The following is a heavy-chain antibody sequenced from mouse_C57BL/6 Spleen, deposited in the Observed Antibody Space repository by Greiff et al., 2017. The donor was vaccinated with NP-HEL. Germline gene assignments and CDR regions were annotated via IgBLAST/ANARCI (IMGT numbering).Heavy chain of an antibody. J-gene: IGHJ4*01. V-gene: IGHV1-81*01. CDR3: ARPPNYYGNYDAMEY. Sequence: QVQLQQSGAELARPGASVKLSCKASGYTFTSYGISWVKQRTGQGLEWIGEIYPRSGNTYYNEKFKGKATLTADKSSSTAYMELRSLTSEDSAVYVWARPPNYYGNYDAMEYWGQGTSVTVSS. CDR1: GYTFTSYG. D-gene: IGHD2-1*01. CDR2: IYPRSGNT.